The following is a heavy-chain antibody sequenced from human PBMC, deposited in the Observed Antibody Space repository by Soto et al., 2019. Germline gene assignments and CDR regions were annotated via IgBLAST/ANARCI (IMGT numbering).Heavy chain of an antibody. D-gene: IGHD2-2*01. V-gene: IGHV4-59*01. CDR1: GGSISGYY. Sequence: VQLQESGPRLVRPSETLSLSCTVSGGSISGYYWNWIRQPPGRGLEWIGYISTTGNTNYNPSLKSRVSMSVATSKNQVSLNLRAVTAEDTAMYYCARDSAVGSSKRGFEYWGQGTLVTVYS. CDR2: ISTTGNT. CDR3: ARDSAVGSSKRGFEY. J-gene: IGHJ4*02.